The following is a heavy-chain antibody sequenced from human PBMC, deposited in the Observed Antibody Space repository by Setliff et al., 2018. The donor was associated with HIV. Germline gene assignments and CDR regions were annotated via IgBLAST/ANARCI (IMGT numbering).Heavy chain of an antibody. V-gene: IGHV1-8*03. CDR1: GYIFTNYD. J-gene: IGHJ4*02. Sequence: ASVKVSCKTSGYIFTNYDINWVRQATGQGLEWMGWMNPNSGNTAYAQKFQGRVTITSDTSINVAYMELSSLRSEDTAVYYCAKTIAAAATLPFDFWGQGTLVTVSS. CDR2: MNPNSGNT. D-gene: IGHD6-13*01. CDR3: AKTIAAAATLPFDF.